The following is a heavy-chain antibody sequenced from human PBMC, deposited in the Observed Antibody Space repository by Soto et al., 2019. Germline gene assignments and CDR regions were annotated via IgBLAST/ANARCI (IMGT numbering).Heavy chain of an antibody. J-gene: IGHJ3*02. CDR3: SRGQTNGDAFDI. Sequence: PPETRSLTCTVSGGSTRSSNWWTWVRQPPGKGLDWIGEVYRSGTTNYNPSLKSRVTMSVDKSKNQFSLKLNSMTAADTALYYFSRGQTNGDAFDICGPGTMVPVS. V-gene: IGHV4-4*03. CDR1: GGSTRSSNW. CDR2: VYRSGTT.